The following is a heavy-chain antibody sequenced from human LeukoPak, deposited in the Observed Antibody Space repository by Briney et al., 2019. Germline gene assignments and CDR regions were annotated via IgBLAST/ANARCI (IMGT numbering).Heavy chain of an antibody. CDR3: AREGGYDILTGYQDY. J-gene: IGHJ4*02. CDR1: GYIFTTYF. V-gene: IGHV1-2*02. Sequence: WASVKVSCKASGYIFTTYFIHWVRQAPGQGLEWMGWINPNNGDTNYVQKFQGRVTMTRHTSISTAYMELTRLRSDDTAVYYCAREGGYDILTGYQDYWGQGTLVTVSS. CDR2: INPNNGDT. D-gene: IGHD3-9*01.